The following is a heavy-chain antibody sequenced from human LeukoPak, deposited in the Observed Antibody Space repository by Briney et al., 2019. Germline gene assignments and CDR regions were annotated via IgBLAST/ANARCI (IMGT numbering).Heavy chain of an antibody. CDR3: ARDGYSYGLYYYYGMDV. CDR2: IYYSGST. V-gene: IGHV4-59*01. Sequence: SETLSLTCTVSGGSISSYYWSWIRQPPGKGLEWIGYIYYSGSTNHNPSLKSRVTISVDTSKNQFSLKLSSVTAADTAVYYCARDGYSYGLYYYYGMDVWGQGTTVTVSS. D-gene: IGHD5-18*01. CDR1: GGSISSYY. J-gene: IGHJ6*02.